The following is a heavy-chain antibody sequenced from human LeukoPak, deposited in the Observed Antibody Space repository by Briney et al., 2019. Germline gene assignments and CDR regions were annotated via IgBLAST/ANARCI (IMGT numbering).Heavy chain of an antibody. J-gene: IGHJ3*01. CDR1: GFAFNSYV. D-gene: IGHD3-10*01. Sequence: GGSLRLSCAASGFAFNSYVIHWVRQAPGQGLEWVAIIWFDGSHGDYVDSVRGRFTISRDNSRNTMYLQMNSLRVEDTALYFCAKEVAFGAGAYDVWGQGTRVTVSS. V-gene: IGHV3-33*06. CDR3: AKEVAFGAGAYDV. CDR2: IWFDGSHG.